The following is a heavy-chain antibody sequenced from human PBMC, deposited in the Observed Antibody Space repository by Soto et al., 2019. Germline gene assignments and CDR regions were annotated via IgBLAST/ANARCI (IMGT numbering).Heavy chain of an antibody. CDR1: GFSLSTSGMC. J-gene: IGHJ6*03. V-gene: IGHV2-70*11. Sequence: SGPTLVNPXQTLTLTCTFSGFSLSTSGMCVSWIRQPPGKALEWLARIDWDDDKYYSTSLKTRLTISKDTSKNQVVPTMTNMDPVDTATYYCARTPRVYYYYYMDVWGKGTTVTVSS. CDR3: ARTPRVYYYYYMDV. CDR2: IDWDDDK.